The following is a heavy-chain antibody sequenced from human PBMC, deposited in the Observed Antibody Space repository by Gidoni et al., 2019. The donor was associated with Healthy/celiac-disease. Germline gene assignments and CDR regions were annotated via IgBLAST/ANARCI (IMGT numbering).Heavy chain of an antibody. CDR3: ARVEAYSSSSQNYYYYMDV. J-gene: IGHJ6*03. CDR1: GGPFSSYA. CDR2: IIPIFGTA. Sequence: QVQLVQSGAEVTKPGSSVKVSCKASGGPFSSYAISWVRQAPGQGLEWMGGIIPIFGTANYAQKFQGRVTITADKSTSTAYMELSSLRSEDTAVYYCARVEAYSSSSQNYYYYMDVWGKGTTVTVSS. V-gene: IGHV1-69*06. D-gene: IGHD6-6*01.